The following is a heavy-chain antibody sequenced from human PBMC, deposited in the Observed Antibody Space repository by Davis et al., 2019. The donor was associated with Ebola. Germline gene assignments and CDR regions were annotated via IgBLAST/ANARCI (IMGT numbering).Heavy chain of an antibody. V-gene: IGHV1-2*06. J-gene: IGHJ4*02. Sequence: ASVKVSCKASGFTFTDYFIHWVRLAPGQGLEWMGRINPNSGGTNYAQKFQGRVTMTRDTSITTAYMDLSRLRSDDTAFYYCARELEWLSYYFDDWGQGTLVTVSS. CDR1: GFTFTDYF. D-gene: IGHD3-3*01. CDR3: ARELEWLSYYFDD. CDR2: INPNSGGT.